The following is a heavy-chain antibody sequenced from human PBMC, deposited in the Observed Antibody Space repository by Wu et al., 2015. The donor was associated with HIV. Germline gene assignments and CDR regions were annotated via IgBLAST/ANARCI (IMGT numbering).Heavy chain of an antibody. J-gene: IGHJ6*03. D-gene: IGHD2-15*01. CDR2: ISTYTGNT. V-gene: IGHV1-18*01. Sequence: QVQLVQSGGEVKKPGASVKVSCKASGYTFSSYGISWVRQAPGQGLEWMGWISTYTGNTNYAQKLQGRVSMTTDTSTSTVYMELSSLRSDDTAVYYCARDPRVAGLYYYYMDVWGNGTTVTVSS. CDR3: ARDPRVAGLYYYYMDV. CDR1: GYTFSSYG.